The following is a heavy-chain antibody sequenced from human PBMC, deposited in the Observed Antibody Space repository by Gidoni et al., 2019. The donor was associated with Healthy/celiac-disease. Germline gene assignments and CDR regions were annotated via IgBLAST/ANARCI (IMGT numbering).Heavy chain of an antibody. CDR2: INHSGST. J-gene: IGHJ6*02. CDR1: GGSVSGYY. Sequence: QVQLQQWGAGLLKPSETLSLTCAVYGGSVSGYYWSWLRQPPGKVLECIGEINHSGSTNYNSSLKSRVTISVDTSNNQFPLKLSSVTAAHTAVYYCARGGSSNSRYYYYGMDVWGQGTTVTVSS. D-gene: IGHD1-26*01. V-gene: IGHV4-34*01. CDR3: ARGGSSNSRYYYYGMDV.